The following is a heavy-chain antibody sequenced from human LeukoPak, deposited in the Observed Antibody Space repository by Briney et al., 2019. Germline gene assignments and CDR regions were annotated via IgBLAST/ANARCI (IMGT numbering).Heavy chain of an antibody. CDR3: ASQRSGWYEGSSGSYYFDY. CDR1: GFTFSTLW. Sequence: GRSLRLSCAASGFTFSTLWMSWVRQAPGNLLEWVANIKQDVSEEYYVDSVKGRFTISRDNAKNSLYLQMNSLRAEDTAGYHCASQRSGWYEGSSGSYYFDYWGQGTLVTVSS. V-gene: IGHV3-7*01. CDR2: IKQDVSEE. D-gene: IGHD6-19*01. J-gene: IGHJ4*02.